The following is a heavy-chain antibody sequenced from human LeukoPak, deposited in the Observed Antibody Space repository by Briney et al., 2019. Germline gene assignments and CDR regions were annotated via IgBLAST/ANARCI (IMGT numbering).Heavy chain of an antibody. CDR3: ARDRAVAGVYYFDY. D-gene: IGHD6-19*01. CDR1: GFTFSSYA. CDR2: TSGSGGST. Sequence: GGSLRLSCAASGFTFSSYAMSWVRQAPGKGLEWVSATSGSGGSTYYADSVKGRFTITRDNSKNTLYLQMNSLRAEDTAVYYCARDRAVAGVYYFDYWGQGTLVTVSP. V-gene: IGHV3-23*01. J-gene: IGHJ4*02.